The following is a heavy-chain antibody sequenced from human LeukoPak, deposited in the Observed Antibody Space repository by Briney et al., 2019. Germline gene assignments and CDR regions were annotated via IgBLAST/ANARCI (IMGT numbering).Heavy chain of an antibody. CDR3: AKIGRSYDFWTGYYEEEVDYMDV. CDR2: ISYDGSNK. CDR1: GFTFSSYG. D-gene: IGHD3-3*01. J-gene: IGHJ6*03. Sequence: PGRSLRLSCAASGFTFSSYGMHWVRQAPGKGLEWVAVISYDGSNKYYADSVKGRFTISRDNSKNTLYLQMNSLRAEDTAVYYCAKIGRSYDFWTGYYEEEVDYMDVWGKGTTVTVSS. V-gene: IGHV3-30*18.